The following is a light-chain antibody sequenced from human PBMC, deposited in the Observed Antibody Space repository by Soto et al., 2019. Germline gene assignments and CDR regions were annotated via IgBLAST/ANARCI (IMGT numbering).Light chain of an antibody. CDR3: TSYTSTSTSYV. J-gene: IGLJ1*01. CDR2: EVD. Sequence: QSVLTQPASVSGSPGQSIIISYTGSSGDVGGYDYVSWYQQHPGKAPKLLIYEVDYRPSGVSNRFSGSKSGNTASLTISGLQAEDEADYYCTSYTSTSTSYVFGTGTKVTVL. V-gene: IGLV2-14*01. CDR1: SGDVGGYDY.